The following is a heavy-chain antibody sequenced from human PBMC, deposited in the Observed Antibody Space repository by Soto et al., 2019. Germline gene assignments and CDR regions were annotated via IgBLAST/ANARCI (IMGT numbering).Heavy chain of an antibody. V-gene: IGHV3-33*01. D-gene: IGHD6-19*01. Sequence: QVQLVESGGGVVQPGRSLRLSCAASAFTLSNYGMHWVRQAPGKGLEWVAIIWSDGINKYYADSVKCRFAISRDNSKNSRYLQRNTLRAEGKAVYYCAREVAVAGNPPYYAFVFCGQGTVVTVSS. J-gene: IGHJ3*01. CDR3: AREVAVAGNPPYYAFVF. CDR2: IWSDGINK. CDR1: AFTLSNYG.